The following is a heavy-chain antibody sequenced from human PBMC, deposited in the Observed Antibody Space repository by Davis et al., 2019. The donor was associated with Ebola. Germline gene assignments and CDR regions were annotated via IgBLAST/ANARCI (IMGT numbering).Heavy chain of an antibody. CDR1: GFTLNTYG. CDR3: AKETRWYGGYYFDS. J-gene: IGHJ4*02. V-gene: IGHV3-30*18. Sequence: GESLKISCAASGFTLNTYGMHWVRQAPGKGLEWVTMISHDGNSRYYIDSVKGRFTISRDNSKNTLFLQLNSLRGEDTAVYHCAKETRWYGGYYFDSWGQGTLVTVSS. CDR2: ISHDGNSR. D-gene: IGHD6-13*01.